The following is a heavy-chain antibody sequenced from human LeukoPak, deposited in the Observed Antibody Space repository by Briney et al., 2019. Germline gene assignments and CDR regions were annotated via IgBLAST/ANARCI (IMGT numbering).Heavy chain of an antibody. J-gene: IGHJ3*02. V-gene: IGHV3-30-3*01. CDR3: ARVGDYGGAFDI. CDR2: TAYDGSDK. CDR1: GFTFSSYA. D-gene: IGHD4-17*01. Sequence: ERSLRLSCAASGFTFSSYAMHWVRQAPGKGLEWVAVTAYDGSDKYYADSVKGRFTISRDNSKKTLYLQMNSLRAEDTAVYYCARVGDYGGAFDIWGQGTMVTVSS.